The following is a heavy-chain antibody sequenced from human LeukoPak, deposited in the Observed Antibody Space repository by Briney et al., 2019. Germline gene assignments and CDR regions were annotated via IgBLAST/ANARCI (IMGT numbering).Heavy chain of an antibody. J-gene: IGHJ6*02. CDR1: GFTFSSYG. V-gene: IGHV3-30*18. CDR2: ISYDGSNK. Sequence: SGGSLRLSCAASGFTFSSYGMHWVRQAPGKGLEWVAVISYDGSNKYYADSVKGRFTISRDNSKNTLYLQMNSLRAEDTAVYYCAKDGGSYGDYVGYYYYGMDVWGQGTTVTVSS. CDR3: AKDGGSYGDYVGYYYYGMDV. D-gene: IGHD4-17*01.